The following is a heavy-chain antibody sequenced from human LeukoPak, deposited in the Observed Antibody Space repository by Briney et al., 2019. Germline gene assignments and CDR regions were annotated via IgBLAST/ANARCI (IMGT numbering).Heavy chain of an antibody. CDR3: ARDNPQTGFSSGWDPFDI. D-gene: IGHD6-19*01. CDR2: ISSSGGTM. V-gene: IGHV3-48*03. Sequence: GGSLRLSCVGSGFTFSSYEMNWVRQAPGKGLEWFSYISSSGGTMYSADSVKGRFSISRDNAKDSLFLQMNSLRAEDTAIYYCARDNPQTGFSSGWDPFDIWGQGTMVTVSS. J-gene: IGHJ3*02. CDR1: GFTFSSYE.